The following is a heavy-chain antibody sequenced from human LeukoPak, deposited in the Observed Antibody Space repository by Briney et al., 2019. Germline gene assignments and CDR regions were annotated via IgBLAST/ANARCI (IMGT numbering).Heavy chain of an antibody. Sequence: GGSLRLSCAASGFTFDDYGMTWVRQAPGKGLEWVSGIIWNGGSTGYADSVKGRFTISRDNAKNSLYLQMNSLRAEDTALYYCARGLRYYYGSGSYYWYFDLWGRGTLVTVSS. CDR2: IIWNGGST. CDR3: ARGLRYYYGSGSYYWYFDL. J-gene: IGHJ2*01. CDR1: GFTFDDYG. D-gene: IGHD3-10*01. V-gene: IGHV3-20*04.